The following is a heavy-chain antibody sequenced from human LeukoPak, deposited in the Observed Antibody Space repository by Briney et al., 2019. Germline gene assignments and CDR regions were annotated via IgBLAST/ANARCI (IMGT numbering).Heavy chain of an antibody. CDR1: GYTFSRNG. J-gene: IGHJ4*02. CDR3: AKDHDFDFDY. Sequence: ASVKVSCKASGYTFSRNGISWVRQAPGQGLEWMGWIGAYNSNTKYVQKFQGRATMNTDTSTRTAYMELRSLRSDDTAVYYCAKDHDFDFDYWGQGTLVTVSS. CDR2: IGAYNSNT. D-gene: IGHD3-3*01. V-gene: IGHV1-18*01.